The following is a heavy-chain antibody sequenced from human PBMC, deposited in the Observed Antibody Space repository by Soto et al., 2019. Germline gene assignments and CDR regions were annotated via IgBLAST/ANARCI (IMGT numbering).Heavy chain of an antibody. CDR1: GFTFSNYN. D-gene: IGHD3-10*01. Sequence: EVQLVESGGGLVKPGGSLRLSCAASGFTFSNYNMNWVRQAPGKGLEWVSSFSSTSSYIYYADSVKGRFTISRDNAKNSLYLQMNSLRVEDTAVYYCAREGGGFGEKRAFDIWGQGTMVTVSS. V-gene: IGHV3-21*01. J-gene: IGHJ3*02. CDR2: FSSTSSYI. CDR3: AREGGGFGEKRAFDI.